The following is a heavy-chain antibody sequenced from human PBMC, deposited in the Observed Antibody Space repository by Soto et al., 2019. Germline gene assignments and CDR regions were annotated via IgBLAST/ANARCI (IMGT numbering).Heavy chain of an antibody. Sequence: QVQLVQSGAEVKKPGSSVKVSCKASGGTFSSYAISWVRQAPGQGLEWMGGIIPIFGTANYAQKFQGRVTITADESTSTAYMELSSLRSEDTAVYYCARIEPDPYQLLHAGYYSYGMDVWGQGTTVTVSS. V-gene: IGHV1-69*01. CDR3: ARIEPDPYQLLHAGYYSYGMDV. CDR2: IIPIFGTA. D-gene: IGHD2-2*01. J-gene: IGHJ6*02. CDR1: GGTFSSYA.